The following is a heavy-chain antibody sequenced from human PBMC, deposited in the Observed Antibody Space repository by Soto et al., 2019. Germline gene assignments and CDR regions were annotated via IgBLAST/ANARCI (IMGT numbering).Heavy chain of an antibody. Sequence: SETLSLTCTVSGGSISSGGYYWSWIRQHSGKGLEWIGYIYYSGSTYYNPSLKSRVTISVDTSKNQFSLKLSSVTAADTAVYYCARGTWVILGPYYDISLNWFDPWGQGTLVTVSS. J-gene: IGHJ5*02. CDR2: IYYSGST. V-gene: IGHV4-31*03. CDR1: GGSISSGGYY. CDR3: ARGTWVILGPYYDISLNWFDP. D-gene: IGHD3-9*01.